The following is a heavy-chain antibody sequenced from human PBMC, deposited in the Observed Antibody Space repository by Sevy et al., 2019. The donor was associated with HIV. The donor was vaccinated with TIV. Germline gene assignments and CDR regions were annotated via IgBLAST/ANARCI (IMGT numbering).Heavy chain of an antibody. V-gene: IGHV3-72*01. Sequence: GGSLRLSCAASGFAFSDHYMDWVRQAPGKGLEWVCRSRNKANRYSTEYAASVRGRFTISRDDSKNSLFLQMDTLKTEDTAVYYCTRADYGTHPFDFWGQGTLVTVSS. CDR1: GFAFSDHY. CDR3: TRADYGTHPFDF. D-gene: IGHD3-16*01. CDR2: SRNKANRYST. J-gene: IGHJ4*02.